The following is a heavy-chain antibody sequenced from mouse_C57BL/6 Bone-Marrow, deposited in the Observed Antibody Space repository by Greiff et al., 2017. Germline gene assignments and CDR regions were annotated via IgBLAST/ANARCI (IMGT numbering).Heavy chain of an antibody. CDR1: GYTFTSYW. D-gene: IGHD1-1*01. V-gene: IGHV1-72*01. CDR2: IDPNSGGT. CDR3: ARPATVVAEDWFAY. J-gene: IGHJ3*01. Sequence: QVQLKQPGAELVKPGASVKLSCKASGYTFTSYWMHWVKQRPGRGLEWIGRIDPNSGGTKYNEKFKSKATLTVDKPSSTAYMQLSSLSSEDSAVYYCARPATVVAEDWFAYWGQGTLVTVSA.